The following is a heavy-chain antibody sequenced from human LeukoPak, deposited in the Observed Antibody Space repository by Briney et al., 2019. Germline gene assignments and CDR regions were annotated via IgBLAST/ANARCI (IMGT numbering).Heavy chain of an antibody. J-gene: IGHJ3*02. D-gene: IGHD3-22*01. CDR2: IRYDGSNK. CDR1: GFTFSSYG. V-gene: IGHV3-30*02. Sequence: GGSLRLPCAASGFTFSSYGMHWVRQAPGKGLEWVAFIRYDGSNKYYADSVKGRFTISRDNSKNTLYLQMNSLRAEDTAVYYCAIPYDSSGYYYGDAFDIWGQGTMVTVSS. CDR3: AIPYDSSGYYYGDAFDI.